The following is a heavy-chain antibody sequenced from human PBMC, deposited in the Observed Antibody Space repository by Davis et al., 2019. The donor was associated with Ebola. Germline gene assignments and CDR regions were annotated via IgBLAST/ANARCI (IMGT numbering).Heavy chain of an antibody. CDR3: ARVPTYYYGSGLYYFDY. D-gene: IGHD3-10*01. J-gene: IGHJ4*02. CDR2: IWYDGSNK. CDR1: GFTFSSYG. V-gene: IGHV3-33*01. Sequence: GESLKISCAASGFTFSSYGMHWVRQAPGKGLEWVAVIWYDGSNKYYADSVKGRFTISRDNSKNTLYLQMNSLRAEDTAVYYCARVPTYYYGSGLYYFDYWGQGTLVTVSS.